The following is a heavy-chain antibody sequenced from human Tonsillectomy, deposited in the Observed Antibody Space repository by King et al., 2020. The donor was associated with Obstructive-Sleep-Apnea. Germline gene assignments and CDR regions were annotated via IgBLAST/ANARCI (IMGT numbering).Heavy chain of an antibody. D-gene: IGHD4-17*01. CDR2: IIPIFGTA. CDR1: GGTFSSYA. J-gene: IGHJ3*02. V-gene: IGHV1-69*01. Sequence: QLVQSGAEVKKPGSSVKVSCKASGGTFSSYAISWGRQAPGQGLEGMGGIIPIFGTANYAQKFQGRITITADESTSTAYMELSSLRSEDTAVYYCARLSHDGDYRGGAFDIWGQGTMVTVSS. CDR3: ARLSHDGDYRGGAFDI.